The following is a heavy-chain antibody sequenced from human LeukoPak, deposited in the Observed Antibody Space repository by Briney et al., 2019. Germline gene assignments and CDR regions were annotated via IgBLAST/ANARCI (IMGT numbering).Heavy chain of an antibody. J-gene: IGHJ4*02. Sequence: PGGSLRLSCAASGFTFSSHWMHWVRQAPGKGLVWVSRIHDDGTTTNYADSVKGRFTISRDYAKNSLYLQMNSLRAEDTAVYYCARGGFSVDYWGQGTQVTVSS. CDR2: IHDDGTTT. D-gene: IGHD3-10*01. CDR1: GFTFSSHW. V-gene: IGHV3-74*01. CDR3: ARGGFSVDY.